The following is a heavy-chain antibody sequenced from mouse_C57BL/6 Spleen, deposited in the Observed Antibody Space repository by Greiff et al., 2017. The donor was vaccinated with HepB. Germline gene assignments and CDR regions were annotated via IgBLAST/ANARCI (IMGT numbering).Heavy chain of an antibody. CDR3: ARSYYGSSYDGFAY. CDR1: GYTFTDYY. V-gene: IGHV1-19*01. D-gene: IGHD1-1*01. J-gene: IGHJ3*01. Sequence: QLQQSGPVLVKPGASVKMSCKASGYTFTDYYMNWVKQSHGKSLEWIGVINPYNGGTSYNQKFKGKATLTVDKSSSTAYMELNSLTSEDSAVYYCARSYYGSSYDGFAYWGQGTLVTVSA. CDR2: INPYNGGT.